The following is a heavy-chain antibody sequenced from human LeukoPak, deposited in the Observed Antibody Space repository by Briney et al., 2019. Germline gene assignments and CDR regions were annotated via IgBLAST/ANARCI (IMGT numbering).Heavy chain of an antibody. CDR3: AREDSGRYSLIDY. Sequence: GGSLRLSCAASGFTLSKSWMQWVRQPPGKRLLWVSRINSDGSTTNYADPVKGRFTISGDNAKNTVFLQMNSLRAEDTAVYYCAREDSGRYSLIDYWGQGTLVTVSS. CDR2: INSDGSTT. CDR1: GFTLSKSW. D-gene: IGHD1-26*01. V-gene: IGHV3-74*01. J-gene: IGHJ4*02.